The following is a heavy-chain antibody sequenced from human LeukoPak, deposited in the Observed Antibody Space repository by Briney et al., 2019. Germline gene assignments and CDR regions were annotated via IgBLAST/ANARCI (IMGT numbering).Heavy chain of an antibody. V-gene: IGHV3-23*01. CDR2: ISDSGDNT. D-gene: IGHD4-17*01. J-gene: IGHJ4*02. CDR3: AKDPYYGELSSLPDY. Sequence: SGGSLRLSCAASGFTFNGYAMNWVRHAPGRGLEWVSAISDSGDNTYYADSVRGRFTISRDNSMNTLYLQMNTLRAEDTAVYYCAKDPYYGELSSLPDYWGQGTLVTVSS. CDR1: GFTFNGYA.